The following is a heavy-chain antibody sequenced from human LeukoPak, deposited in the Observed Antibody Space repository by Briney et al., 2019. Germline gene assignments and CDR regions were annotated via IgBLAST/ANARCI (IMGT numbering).Heavy chain of an antibody. D-gene: IGHD3-22*01. J-gene: IGHJ4*02. CDR2: ISDSGGGT. CDR1: GITLSNYG. Sequence: GGSLRLSCAVSGITLSNYGMSWVRQAPGKGLEWLADISDSGGGTNCADSVKGRFTISRDNPKNTLYLQMNSLRAEDTAVYFCAKRGVVIRVILVGFHKEAYYFDSWGQGALVTVSS. CDR3: AKRGVVIRVILVGFHKEAYYFDS. V-gene: IGHV3-23*01.